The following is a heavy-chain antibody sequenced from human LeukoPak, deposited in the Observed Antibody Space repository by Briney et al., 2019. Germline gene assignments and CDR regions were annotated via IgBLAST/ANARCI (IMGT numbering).Heavy chain of an antibody. CDR2: INHSGST. J-gene: IGHJ4*02. D-gene: IGHD5-12*01. Sequence: SETLSLTCAVYGGSFSGYYWSWIRQPPGKGLEWIGEINHSGSTNYNPSLKSRVTISVDTSKNQFSLKLSSVTAADTAVYYCARHGSRVMATIEDSWGQGTLVIVSS. CDR3: ARHGSRVMATIEDS. V-gene: IGHV4-34*01. CDR1: GGSFSGYY.